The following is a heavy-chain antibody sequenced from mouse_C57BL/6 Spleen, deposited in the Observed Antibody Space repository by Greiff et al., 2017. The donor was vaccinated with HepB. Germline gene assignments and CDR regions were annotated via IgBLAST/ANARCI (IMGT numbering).Heavy chain of an antibody. Sequence: VQLKESGPELVKPGASVKISCKASGYSFTGYYMNWVKQSPEKSLEWIGEINPSTGGTTYNQKFKAKATLTVDKSSSTAYMQLKSLTSEDSAVYYCARTTTVVATPYWYFDVWGTGTTVTVSS. CDR1: GYSFTGYY. V-gene: IGHV1-42*01. CDR3: ARTTTVVATPYWYFDV. J-gene: IGHJ1*03. CDR2: INPSTGGT. D-gene: IGHD1-1*01.